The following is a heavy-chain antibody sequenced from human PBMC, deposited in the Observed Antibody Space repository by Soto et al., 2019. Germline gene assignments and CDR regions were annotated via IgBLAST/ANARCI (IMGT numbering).Heavy chain of an antibody. D-gene: IGHD2-15*01. V-gene: IGHV1-24*01. J-gene: IGHJ4*02. CDR1: GYTLTELS. Sequence: ASVKVSCKVSGYTLTELSMHWVRQAPGKGLEWMGGFDPEDGETIYAQKFQGRVTMTEDTSTDTAYMELSSLRSEDTAVYYCATVLLVVAATPGGFDYWGQGTLVTVSS. CDR2: FDPEDGET. CDR3: ATVLLVVAATPGGFDY.